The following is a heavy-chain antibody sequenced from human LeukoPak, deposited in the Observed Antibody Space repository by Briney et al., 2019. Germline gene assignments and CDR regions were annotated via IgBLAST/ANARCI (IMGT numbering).Heavy chain of an antibody. D-gene: IGHD1-26*01. Sequence: GGSLRLSCVASGFSFSDYYMSWIRQAPGKGLEWFSYIGGTIYYADSVKGRFTISRDNAKNSLYLQMNSLRAEDTAVYYCARDRGIVGTTGYYYMDVWGKGTTVTVSS. V-gene: IGHV3-11*04. J-gene: IGHJ6*03. CDR2: IGGTI. CDR1: GFSFSDYY. CDR3: ARDRGIVGTTGYYYMDV.